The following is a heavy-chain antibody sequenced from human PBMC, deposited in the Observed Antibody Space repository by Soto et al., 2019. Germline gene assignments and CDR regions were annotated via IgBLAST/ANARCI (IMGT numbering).Heavy chain of an antibody. V-gene: IGHV3-23*01. CDR1: GFTFRNFV. J-gene: IGHJ4*02. CDR3: AQDRGWGVVSPSHHY. CDR2: IRGTGGET. Sequence: EVQLLESGGGIVQPGGSLRVSCVASGFTFRNFVMSWVRQAPGKGLEWVSAIRGTGGETFYADSVRGRFTISRDNSKNTLYLQMNSLRAEDTALYFCAQDRGWGVVSPSHHYWGQGTLVTVSS. D-gene: IGHD2-21*01.